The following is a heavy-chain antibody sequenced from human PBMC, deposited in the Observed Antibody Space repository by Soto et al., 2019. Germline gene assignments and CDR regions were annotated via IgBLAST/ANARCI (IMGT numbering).Heavy chain of an antibody. CDR2: ISAHNGNT. D-gene: IGHD1-1*01. CDR1: GYTFTSFG. CDR3: ARGRYGDY. J-gene: IGHJ4*02. Sequence: QVHLVQSGAEVKKPGASVKVSCKGSGYTFTSFGITWVRQAPGQGLEWMGWISAHNGNTDYAQKLQGRVTVTRDTSTSTAYMELRSLRSDDTAVYYCARGRYGDYWGQGALVTVSS. V-gene: IGHV1-18*01.